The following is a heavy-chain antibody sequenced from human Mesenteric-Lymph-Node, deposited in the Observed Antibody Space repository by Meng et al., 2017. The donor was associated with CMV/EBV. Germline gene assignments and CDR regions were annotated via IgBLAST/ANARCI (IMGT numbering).Heavy chain of an antibody. CDR1: GFTFSSYG. Sequence: GESLKISCAASGFTFSSYGMHWVRQAPGKGLEWVAFIRYDGSNKYYADSVKGRFTISRDNSKNTLYLQMNSLRAEDTAVYYCANIGSYFYWGQGTLVTVSS. CDR3: ANIGSYFY. V-gene: IGHV3-30*02. D-gene: IGHD1-26*01. J-gene: IGHJ4*02. CDR2: IRYDGSNK.